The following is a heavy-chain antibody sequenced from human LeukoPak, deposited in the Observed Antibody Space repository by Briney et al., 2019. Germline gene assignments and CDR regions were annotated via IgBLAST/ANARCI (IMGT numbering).Heavy chain of an antibody. V-gene: IGHV1-69*01. CDR2: IIPIFGTA. D-gene: IGHD2-21*02. CDR3: AREASGGYWDDY. CDR1: GGTFSSYA. J-gene: IGHJ4*02. Sequence: SVKVSCKASGGTFSSYAISWVRQAPGQGLEWMGGIIPIFGTANYAQKFQGRVTITADESTSTAYMELSSLRSEDTAVYYCAREASGGYWDDYWGQGTLVTVPS.